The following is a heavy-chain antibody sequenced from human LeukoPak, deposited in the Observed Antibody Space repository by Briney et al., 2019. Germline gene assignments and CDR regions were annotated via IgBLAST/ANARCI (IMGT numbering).Heavy chain of an antibody. D-gene: IGHD3-22*01. J-gene: IGHJ4*02. V-gene: IGHV3-23*01. CDR3: AKDLKAGDGIWLSDC. Sequence: GGSLRLSCAASGYTFSNYAMMWVRQAPGKGLEWVSGIHGGGGSPYYADAVKGRFSISRDNSKNTLYLQMNSLRAEDTAVYYCAKDLKAGDGIWLSDCWGQGTLVTVSS. CDR1: GYTFSNYA. CDR2: IHGGGGSP.